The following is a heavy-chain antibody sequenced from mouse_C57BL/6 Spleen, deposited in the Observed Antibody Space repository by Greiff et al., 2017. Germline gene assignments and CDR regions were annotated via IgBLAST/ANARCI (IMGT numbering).Heavy chain of an antibody. D-gene: IGHD3-2*02. J-gene: IGHJ2*01. CDR1: GYAFSSSW. Sequence: QVQLKQSGPELVKPGASVKISCKASGYAFSSSWMNWVKQRPGKGLEWIGRIYPGDGDTNYNGKFKGKATLTADKSSSTAYMQLSSLTSEDSAVYFCARWGQGLFFDYWGQGTTLTVSS. CDR2: IYPGDGDT. V-gene: IGHV1-82*01. CDR3: ARWGQGLFFDY.